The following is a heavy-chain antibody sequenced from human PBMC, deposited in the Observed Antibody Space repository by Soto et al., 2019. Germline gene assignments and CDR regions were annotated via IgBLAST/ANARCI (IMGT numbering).Heavy chain of an antibody. CDR2: IYYSGST. CDR1: GGSISSGGFY. CDR3: AIGGYNFGPMKY. J-gene: IGHJ4*02. Sequence: QVQLQESGPRLVKPSQTLSLTCIVSGGSISSGGFYWSWIRQHPGKGLEWIGYIYYSGSTCYNPSLKSRVGRSVDMSKNQFSLELTSMTAADTAVYYCAIGGYNFGPMKYWGPGTLVTVSS. D-gene: IGHD5-18*01. V-gene: IGHV4-31*03.